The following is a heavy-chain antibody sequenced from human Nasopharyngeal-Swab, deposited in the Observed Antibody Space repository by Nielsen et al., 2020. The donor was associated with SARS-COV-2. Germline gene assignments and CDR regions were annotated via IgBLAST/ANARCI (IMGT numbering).Heavy chain of an antibody. CDR3: ARWDYSNYDLDY. CDR2: ISSSSSYI. J-gene: IGHJ4*02. D-gene: IGHD4-11*01. Sequence: GGSLSLSCAAYGFSFSSYSMNWVRQAPGKGLEWVSSISSSSSYIYYADSVKGRFTISRDNAKNSLYLQMNSLRAEDTAVYYCARWDYSNYDLDYWGQGTLVTVSS. CDR1: GFSFSSYS. V-gene: IGHV3-21*01.